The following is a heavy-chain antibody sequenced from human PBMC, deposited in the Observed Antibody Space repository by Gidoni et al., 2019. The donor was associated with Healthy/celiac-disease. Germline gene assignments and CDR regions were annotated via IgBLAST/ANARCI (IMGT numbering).Heavy chain of an antibody. CDR1: GYSIRSGYY. V-gene: IGHV4-38-2*02. CDR3: ARSRYCSSTSCFSAVPGYMDV. Sequence: QVQLQESGPGLVKPSETLSLTCTVSGYSIRSGYYLGWIRQPPGKGVAWSGSIYHSGSTYYNPSLKIRVTISVDTSKNQFSLKLSSVTAADTAVYYCARSRYCSSTSCFSAVPGYMDVWGKGTTVTVSS. J-gene: IGHJ6*03. D-gene: IGHD2-2*01. CDR2: IYHSGST.